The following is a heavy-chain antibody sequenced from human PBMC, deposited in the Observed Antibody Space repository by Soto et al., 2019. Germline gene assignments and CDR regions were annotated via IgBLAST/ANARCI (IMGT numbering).Heavy chain of an antibody. CDR3: ARAPISPITGISDAFDI. J-gene: IGHJ3*02. Sequence: QVQLQESGPGLVKPSQTLSLTCTVSGGSISSGDYYWSWIRQPPGKGLEWIGYIYYSGSTYYNPSLKSRVTISVDTSKNQFSLKLSSVTAADTAVYYCARAPISPITGISDAFDIWGQGTMVTVSS. D-gene: IGHD1-20*01. CDR1: GGSISSGDYY. V-gene: IGHV4-30-4*01. CDR2: IYYSGST.